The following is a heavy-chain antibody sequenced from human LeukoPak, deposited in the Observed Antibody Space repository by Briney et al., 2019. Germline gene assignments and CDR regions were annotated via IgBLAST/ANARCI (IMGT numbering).Heavy chain of an antibody. D-gene: IGHD3-10*01. V-gene: IGHV3-23*01. J-gene: IGHJ4*02. CDR2: ISGSGGST. Sequence: GGALRLSCAASGFTFSSYAMTWVRQAPGKGLEWVSAISGSGGSTYYTDSVKGRFTISRDNSKNTLYLQMNSLRAEDTAVYYCAKDILPITMVRGVRDWGQGTLVTVSS. CDR3: AKDILPITMVRGVRD. CDR1: GFTFSSYA.